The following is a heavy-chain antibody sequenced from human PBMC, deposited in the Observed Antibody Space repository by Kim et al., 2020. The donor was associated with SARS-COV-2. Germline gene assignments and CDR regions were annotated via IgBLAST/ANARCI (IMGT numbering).Heavy chain of an antibody. CDR1: GGSFSGYY. CDR2: INHSGST. V-gene: IGHV4-34*01. D-gene: IGHD7-27*01. J-gene: IGHJ3*02. CDR3: ARGTGKANWGFFYAFDI. Sequence: SETLSLTCAVYGGSFSGYYWSWIRQPPGKGLEWIGEINHSGSTNYNPSLKSRVTISVDTSKNQFSLKLSSVTAADTAVYYCARGTGKANWGFFYAFDIWGQGTMVTVSS.